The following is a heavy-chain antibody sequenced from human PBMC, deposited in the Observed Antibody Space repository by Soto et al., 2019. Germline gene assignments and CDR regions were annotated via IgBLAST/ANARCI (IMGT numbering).Heavy chain of an antibody. V-gene: IGHV1-8*01. Sequence: SSVKVSCKASGYTFTSYDINWVRQATGQGLEWMGWMSPNSGNTGFAQKFQGRVTMTRDTSISTAYMELSSLRSEDTAVYYCARQWELSGYYYGMDVWGQGTTVTVSS. CDR1: GYTFTSYD. J-gene: IGHJ6*02. D-gene: IGHD1-26*01. CDR3: ARQWELSGYYYGMDV. CDR2: MSPNSGNT.